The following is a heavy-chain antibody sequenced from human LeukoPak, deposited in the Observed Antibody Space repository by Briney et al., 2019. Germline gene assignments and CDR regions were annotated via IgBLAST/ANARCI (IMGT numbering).Heavy chain of an antibody. Sequence: PGGSLRLSCAASGFTFDDYAMHWVRQAPGKGLEWVSGISWNSGSIGYADSVKGRFTISRDNAKNSLYLEMNSLRTDDTALYYCAKGNWGNPFDIWGQGTMVTVFS. CDR3: AKGNWGNPFDI. CDR1: GFTFDDYA. J-gene: IGHJ3*02. CDR2: ISWNSGSI. V-gene: IGHV3-9*01. D-gene: IGHD7-27*01.